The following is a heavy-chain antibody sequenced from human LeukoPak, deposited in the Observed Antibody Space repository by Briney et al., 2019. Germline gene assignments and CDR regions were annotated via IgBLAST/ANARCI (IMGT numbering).Heavy chain of an antibody. CDR3: ARLGSIFAGDYIKDDAFDI. CDR2: IWYDGSNK. D-gene: IGHD4-17*01. V-gene: IGHV3-33*08. Sequence: QSGRSLRLSCAASGFTFSSYAMHWVRQAPGKGLEWVAVIWYDGSNKYYADSVKGRFTISRDNSKNTLYLQMNSLRAEDTAVYYCARLGSIFAGDYIKDDAFDIWGQGTMGTVSS. CDR1: GFTFSSYA. J-gene: IGHJ3*02.